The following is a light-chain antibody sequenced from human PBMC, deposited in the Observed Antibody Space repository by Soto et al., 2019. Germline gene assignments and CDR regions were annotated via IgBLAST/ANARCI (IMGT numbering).Light chain of an antibody. Sequence: DIQMTQFPSSLSASVGDRVTSTCRASQGIRNDLAWYQQKPGKPPKRLIYAASSVQSGVPSRFSGSRSETEFNLAIRSLQPEDFATFFCLQHSTYPLTFGQGTKVHIK. CDR2: AAS. V-gene: IGKV1-17*01. CDR1: QGIRND. CDR3: LQHSTYPLT. J-gene: IGKJ1*01.